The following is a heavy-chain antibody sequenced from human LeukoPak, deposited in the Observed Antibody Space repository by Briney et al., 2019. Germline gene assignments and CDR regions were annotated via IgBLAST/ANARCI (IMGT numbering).Heavy chain of an antibody. V-gene: IGHV3-30*04. CDR2: ISYDGSNK. CDR1: GFTFSSYA. D-gene: IGHD1-26*01. J-gene: IGHJ4*02. Sequence: GGSLRLSCAASGFTFSSYAMHWVRQAPGKGLEWVAVISYDGSNKYYADSVKGRFTISRDNSKNTLYLQMNSLRAEDTAVYYCARFAVGATARVDYWGQGTPVTVSS. CDR3: ARFAVGATARVDY.